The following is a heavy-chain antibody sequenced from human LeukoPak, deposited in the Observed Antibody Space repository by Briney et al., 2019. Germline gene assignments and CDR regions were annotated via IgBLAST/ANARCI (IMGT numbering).Heavy chain of an antibody. CDR2: ISYDGSDK. V-gene: IGHV3-30*04. CDR1: GFTFSSYA. D-gene: IGHD5-12*01. Sequence: GGSLRLSCAASGFTFSSYAMHWVRQAPGKGLEWVAVISYDGSDKFYADSVKGRFTISRDSSKNTLYLQMNSLRPEDTAVYYCARARPSMWIDYWGQGTLVTVSS. CDR3: ARARPSMWIDY. J-gene: IGHJ4*02.